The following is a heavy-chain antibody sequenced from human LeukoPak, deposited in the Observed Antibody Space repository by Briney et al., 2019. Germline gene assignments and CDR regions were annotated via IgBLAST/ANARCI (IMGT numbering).Heavy chain of an antibody. CDR3: AREGSGWSRDFDY. Sequence: ASVKVSCTASGYTFTSYYMHWVRQAPGQGLVWMGIINPSGGSTSYAQKFQGRVTMTRDTSTSTVYMELSSLRCEDTAVYYCAREGSGWSRDFDYWGQGTLVTVSS. D-gene: IGHD6-19*01. V-gene: IGHV1-46*01. J-gene: IGHJ4*02. CDR1: GYTFTSYY. CDR2: INPSGGST.